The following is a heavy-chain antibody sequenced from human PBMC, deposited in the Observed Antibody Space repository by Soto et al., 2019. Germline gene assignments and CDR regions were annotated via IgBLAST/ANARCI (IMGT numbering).Heavy chain of an antibody. CDR3: ARDWYCAGSSCDDVFDI. V-gene: IGHV1-18*01. CDR1: GSTFTSYG. J-gene: IGHJ3*02. D-gene: IGHD2-21*01. CDR2: ISTYDGDR. Sequence: QDQLVQSGAEVKKPGASVKVSCKASGSTFTSYGISWVRQAPGHGLEWMGWISTYDGDRNFAQKFQGRVTMSTDTPTTTASMELRDLAPDDTAVYYCARDWYCAGSSCDDVFDIWGQGTMVTVSS.